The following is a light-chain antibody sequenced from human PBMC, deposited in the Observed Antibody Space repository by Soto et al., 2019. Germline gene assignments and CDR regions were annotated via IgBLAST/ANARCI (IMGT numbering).Light chain of an antibody. CDR1: SSDVGSSNL. CDR3: CSYAGSSTHV. CDR2: EVS. V-gene: IGLV2-23*02. Sequence: QSVPTQPASMSGSPGQSITFSCTGTSSDVGSSNLVSWYQQHPGKAPKLLIYEVSKRPSGVSNRFSGSKSGNTASLTISGLQAEDEADYYCCSYAGSSTHVFGTGTKVTVL. J-gene: IGLJ1*01.